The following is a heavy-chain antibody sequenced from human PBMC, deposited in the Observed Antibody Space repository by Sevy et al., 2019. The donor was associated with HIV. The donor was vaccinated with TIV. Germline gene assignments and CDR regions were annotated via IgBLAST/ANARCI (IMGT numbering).Heavy chain of an antibody. J-gene: IGHJ4*02. Sequence: GGSLRLSCAASGFTSSSYAMSWVRQPPGRGLEWVSTLSDGGVSTYYADPGKGRFTISRDNSKNILYLQMNSLRAEDTAVYYCARDRATSATGTLFDYWGQGTLVTVSS. D-gene: IGHD3-9*01. CDR2: LSDGGVST. CDR3: ARDRATSATGTLFDY. V-gene: IGHV3-23*01. CDR1: GFTSSSYA.